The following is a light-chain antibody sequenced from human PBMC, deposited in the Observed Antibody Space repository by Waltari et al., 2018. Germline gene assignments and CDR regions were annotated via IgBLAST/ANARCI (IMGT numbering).Light chain of an antibody. J-gene: IGKJ2*03. V-gene: IGKV1-17*01. CDR2: DAS. CDR1: QGINNY. Sequence: DIQMTQSPSSLSTSVGDRVTITCRASQGINNYLNWYQQKPGKAPKRLIYDASSLQSGVPSRFSGSASGTLFTLTINSLQPEDFATYYCLQYNSVPYSFGQGTKLEIK. CDR3: LQYNSVPYS.